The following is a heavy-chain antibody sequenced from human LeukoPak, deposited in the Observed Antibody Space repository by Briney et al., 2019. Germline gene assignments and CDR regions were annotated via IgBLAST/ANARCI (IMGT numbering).Heavy chain of an antibody. CDR1: GFTFSSCG. J-gene: IGHJ3*02. D-gene: IGHD3-22*01. Sequence: GGSLRLSCAASGFTFSSCGMHWVRQAPGKGLEWVAVISYDGSNKYYADSVKGRFTISRDNSKNTLFLEMNSLRAEDTAVYYCAKDTLWDSNAFDIWGQGTMVTVSS. CDR2: ISYDGSNK. CDR3: AKDTLWDSNAFDI. V-gene: IGHV3-30*18.